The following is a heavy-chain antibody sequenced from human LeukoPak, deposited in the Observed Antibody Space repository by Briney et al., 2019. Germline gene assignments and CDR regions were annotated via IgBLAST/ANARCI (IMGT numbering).Heavy chain of an antibody. V-gene: IGHV3-48*03. CDR2: ISSSGSTI. D-gene: IGHD3-3*01. J-gene: IGHJ5*01. CDR3: AKRVPLTALDS. Sequence: HTGGSLRLSCAASGFTFSSYEMNWVRQAPGKGLEWVSYISSSGSTIYYADSVKGRFTISRDNAKNSLYLQMNSLRVEDSGVYYCAKRVPLTALDSWGQGTLVTVSS. CDR1: GFTFSSYE.